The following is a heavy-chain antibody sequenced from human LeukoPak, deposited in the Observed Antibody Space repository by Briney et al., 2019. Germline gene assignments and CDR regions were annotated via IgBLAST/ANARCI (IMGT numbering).Heavy chain of an antibody. CDR1: GFTFSSYA. J-gene: IGHJ4*02. Sequence: GGSLRLSCAASGFTFSSYAMSWDRQAPGMGLEWVSAISGSGGSTYYADSVKGRFTISRDNSKNTLYLQMNSLRAEDTAVYYCAKDGAEYCTNGVCYDYFDYWGQGTRVTVSS. CDR3: AKDGAEYCTNGVCYDYFDY. V-gene: IGHV3-23*01. CDR2: ISGSGGST. D-gene: IGHD2-8*01.